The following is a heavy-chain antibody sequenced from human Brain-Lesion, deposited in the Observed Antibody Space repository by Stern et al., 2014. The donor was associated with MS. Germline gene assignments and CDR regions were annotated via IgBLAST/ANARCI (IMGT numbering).Heavy chain of an antibody. J-gene: IGHJ4*02. CDR2: FDPEDGET. V-gene: IGHV1-24*01. D-gene: IGHD1-26*01. CDR1: GYTLTELS. Sequence: VQLVQSGAEVKKPGASVKVSCKVSGYTLTELSMHWVRQAHRKGLEWMGGFDPEDGETIYAQKFQGRVPMTEDTSTDTAYMELSSLRSEDTAVYYCATLSPGAGGNYYRHFDYWGQGTLVTVSS. CDR3: ATLSPGAGGNYYRHFDY.